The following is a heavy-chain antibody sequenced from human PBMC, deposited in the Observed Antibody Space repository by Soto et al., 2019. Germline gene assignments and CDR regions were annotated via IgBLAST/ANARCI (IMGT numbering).Heavy chain of an antibody. Sequence: ASVKVSCKASGYTFTSYVISWVRQAPGQGLEWMGWISAYNGNTNYAQKLQGRVTMTTDTSTSTAYMELRSLRSDDTAVYYCARDIVVVVAATELVWFDPWGQGTLVTVSS. CDR2: ISAYNGNT. CDR1: GYTFTSYV. D-gene: IGHD2-15*01. V-gene: IGHV1-18*01. CDR3: ARDIVVVVAATELVWFDP. J-gene: IGHJ5*02.